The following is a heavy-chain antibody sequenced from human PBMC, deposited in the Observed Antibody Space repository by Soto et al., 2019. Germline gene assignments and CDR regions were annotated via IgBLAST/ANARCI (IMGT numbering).Heavy chain of an antibody. Sequence: GRSLRLSCAASKFTFSYYGMHWVRQAPGKGLEWVAVISYEGSNKYYADPVKGRFTISRDNSKNTLYLEMNSLRTEDTAVYYCAKPISISGVIIDAFDVWGQGTMVTVSS. V-gene: IGHV3-30*18. CDR1: KFTFSYYG. J-gene: IGHJ3*01. CDR2: ISYEGSNK. CDR3: AKPISISGVIIDAFDV. D-gene: IGHD3-3*01.